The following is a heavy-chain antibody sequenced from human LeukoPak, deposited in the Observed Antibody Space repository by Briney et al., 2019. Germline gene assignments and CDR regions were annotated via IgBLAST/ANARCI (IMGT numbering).Heavy chain of an antibody. Sequence: ASAKVSCKASGYTFTSYAMNWVRQAPGQGLEWVGWINTNTGNPTYAQGFTGRFVFSLDTSVSTAYLQISSLKAEDTAVYYCARRPHYYDSSGYLDWGQGTLVTVSS. D-gene: IGHD3-22*01. CDR1: GYTFTSYA. J-gene: IGHJ4*02. V-gene: IGHV7-4-1*02. CDR2: INTNTGNP. CDR3: ARRPHYYDSSGYLD.